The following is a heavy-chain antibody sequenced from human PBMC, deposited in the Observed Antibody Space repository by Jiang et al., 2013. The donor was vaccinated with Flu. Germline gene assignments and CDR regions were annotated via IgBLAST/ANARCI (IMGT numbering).Heavy chain of an antibody. D-gene: IGHD3-22*01. CDR2: IIPIFGTA. J-gene: IGHJ3*02. V-gene: IGHV1-69*06. CDR1: GGTFSSYA. Sequence: SGAEVKKPGSSVKVSCKASGGTFSSYAISWVRQAPGQGLEWMGGIIPIFGTANYAQKFQGRVTITADKSTSTAYMELSSLRSEDTAVYYCATPRTYYYDSSGYDAFDIWGQGTMVTVSS. CDR3: ATPRTYYYDSSGYDAFDI.